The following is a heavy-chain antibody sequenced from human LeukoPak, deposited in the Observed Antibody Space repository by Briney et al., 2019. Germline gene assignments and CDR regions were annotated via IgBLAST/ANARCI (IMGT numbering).Heavy chain of an antibody. CDR1: GFTFSSYA. D-gene: IGHD7-27*01. CDR3: AKASPGERHYYGMDV. V-gene: IGHV3-23*01. J-gene: IGHJ6*02. Sequence: GGSLRLSCAASGFTFSSYAMSWVRQAPGKGLEWVSAISGSGGSTYYADSVKGRFTISRGNSKNTLYLQMNSLRAEDTAVYYCAKASPGERHYYGMDVWGQGTTVTVSS. CDR2: ISGSGGST.